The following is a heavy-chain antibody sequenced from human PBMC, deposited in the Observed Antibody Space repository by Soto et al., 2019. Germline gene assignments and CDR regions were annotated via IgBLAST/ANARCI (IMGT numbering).Heavy chain of an antibody. J-gene: IGHJ4*02. CDR3: ARDYYYYDSSGYYYWPDY. D-gene: IGHD3-22*01. CDR1: GFTFSSYA. Sequence: GGSLRLSCAASGFTFSSYAMHWVRQAPGKGLEWVAVISYDGSNKYYADSVKGRFTISRDNSKNTLYLQMNSLSAEDTAVYYCARDYYYYDSSGYYYWPDYWGQGTLVTVSS. V-gene: IGHV3-30-3*01. CDR2: ISYDGSNK.